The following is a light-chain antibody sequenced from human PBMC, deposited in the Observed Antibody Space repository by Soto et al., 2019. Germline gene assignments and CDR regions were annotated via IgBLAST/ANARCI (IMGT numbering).Light chain of an antibody. CDR1: QSVLYSSNNKNY. CDR2: WAS. CDR3: QQYYSTPVT. Sequence: DIAMTQSPDSLAVSLGERATINCKSSQSVLYSSNNKNYLAWYQQKPGQPPKLLIYWASTRESGVPDRFSGSGSGTDFTLTISSLQAEDVAVYYCQQYYSTPVTFGQGTKVEIK. V-gene: IGKV4-1*01. J-gene: IGKJ1*01.